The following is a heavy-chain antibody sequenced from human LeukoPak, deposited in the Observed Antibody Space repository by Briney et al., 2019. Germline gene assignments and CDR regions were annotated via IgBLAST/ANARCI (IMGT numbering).Heavy chain of an antibody. CDR1: GFTVSSNY. Sequence: GGSLRLSCVASGFTVSSNYMSWVRQAPGKGLEWVSAIYSGGFTYYADSVKGRFTISRDNSKNTVHLQMNSLRVEDAALYYCARGLNSGWYDWFDPWGQGTLVTVSS. CDR3: ARGLNSGWYDWFDP. J-gene: IGHJ5*02. V-gene: IGHV3-66*01. D-gene: IGHD6-19*01. CDR2: IYSGGFT.